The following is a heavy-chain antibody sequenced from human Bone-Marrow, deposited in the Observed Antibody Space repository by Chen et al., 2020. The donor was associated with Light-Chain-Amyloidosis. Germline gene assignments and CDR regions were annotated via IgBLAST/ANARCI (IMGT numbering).Heavy chain of an antibody. V-gene: IGHV4-4*02. CDR1: GVSISSHNW. J-gene: IGHJ6*02. Sequence: QVQLQESGPGLVKPSGTLSLTCAVSGVSISSHNWWSWVRQPPGKGLEWIGEISHSGVTAYTPSLKSRVTISIDKSKNQFSLKLSSVTAADTAVYYCARAVRIAARRAGGYYGMDVWGQGTTVTVSS. CDR2: ISHSGVT. CDR3: ARAVRIAARRAGGYYGMDV. D-gene: IGHD6-6*01.